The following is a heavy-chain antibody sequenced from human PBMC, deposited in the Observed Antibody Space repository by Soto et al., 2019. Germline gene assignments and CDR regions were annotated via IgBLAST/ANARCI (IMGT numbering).Heavy chain of an antibody. J-gene: IGHJ4*02. CDR2: TRHKGERYTT. Sequence: EVPLVESGGGLVQPGGSLRLSCAASGFHIRDHYMDCFRQAPGKGLECVGLTRHKGERYTTEHAASVKGRFVIARDDSKNSVYLQMNSLNTEDTAVYYCVREGFFTLDFWGQGTLVTVSS. CDR1: GFHIRDHY. CDR3: VREGFFTLDF. V-gene: IGHV3-72*01.